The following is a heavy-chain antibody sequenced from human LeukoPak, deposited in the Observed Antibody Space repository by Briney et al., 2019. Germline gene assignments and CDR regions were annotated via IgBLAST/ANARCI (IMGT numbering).Heavy chain of an antibody. Sequence: PSETLSLTCTVSGGSISSYYWSWIRQPPGKGLEWIGYIYYSGSTNYNPSLKSRVTISVDTSKNQFSLKLSSVTAADTAVYYCARGGIAAAGTYGYYFDYWGQGTLVTVSS. CDR3: ARGGIAAAGTYGYYFDY. D-gene: IGHD6-13*01. CDR2: IYYSGST. CDR1: GGSISSYY. V-gene: IGHV4-59*01. J-gene: IGHJ4*02.